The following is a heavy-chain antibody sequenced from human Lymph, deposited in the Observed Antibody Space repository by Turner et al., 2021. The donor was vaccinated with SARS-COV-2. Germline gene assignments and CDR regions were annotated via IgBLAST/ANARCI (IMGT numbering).Heavy chain of an antibody. J-gene: IGHJ5*02. CDR1: GGSRKSTY. D-gene: IGHD1-20*01. V-gene: IGHV4-59*01. CDR3: ARETVNNSFDP. Sequence: QLQLYESGPRLVKTLATLTQTCTVSGGSRKSTYWSWIWQDPGKRLEWIEYIYYRGSNNHFPSPKSRVKITVDTNRNKFSLNLTSVTAAETALYHYARETVNNSFDPWGQGTMVTVSS. CDR2: IYYRGSN.